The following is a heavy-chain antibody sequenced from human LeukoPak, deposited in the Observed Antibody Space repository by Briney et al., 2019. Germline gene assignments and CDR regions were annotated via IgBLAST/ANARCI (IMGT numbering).Heavy chain of an antibody. V-gene: IGHV3-23*01. D-gene: IGHD4-17*01. CDR2: ISGSGGST. J-gene: IGHJ4*02. Sequence: GGSLRLSCAASGFTFSSYAMSWVRQAPGKGLEWVSAISGSGGSTYYADSVEGRFTISRDNSKNTPYLQMNSLRAEDTAVYYCAKAEYGDYGDYWGQGTLVTVSS. CDR3: AKAEYGDYGDY. CDR1: GFTFSSYA.